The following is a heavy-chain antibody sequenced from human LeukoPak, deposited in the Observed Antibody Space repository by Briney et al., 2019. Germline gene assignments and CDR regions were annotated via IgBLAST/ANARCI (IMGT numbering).Heavy chain of an antibody. V-gene: IGHV4-59*01. CDR2: IYYSGGT. CDR1: GGSIRSYY. Sequence: SETLSLTCSVSGGSIRSYYWSWIRHPPGKGLEWIGNIYYSGGTNYSPSLKSRVTISVDTSKNQFSLKVSSVTAADTAVYYCARGLTSGYYYDYWGQGTLVTVSS. J-gene: IGHJ4*02. CDR3: ARGLTSGYYYDY. D-gene: IGHD3-22*01.